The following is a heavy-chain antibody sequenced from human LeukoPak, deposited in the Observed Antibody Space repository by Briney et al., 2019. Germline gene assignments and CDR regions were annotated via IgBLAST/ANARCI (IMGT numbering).Heavy chain of an antibody. CDR3: ARDEGISGTTFDY. V-gene: IGHV1-2*02. J-gene: IGHJ4*02. CDR1: GYIFTGYY. CDR2: INLNSGGT. D-gene: IGHD1-7*01. Sequence: ASVKVSCKTSGYIFTGYYMHWVRQAPGHGLGWMGWINLNSGGTNYAQSFQGGVTMTRDTSITTVYLELSRLRSDDTAVYYCARDEGISGTTFDYWGQGTLVTVSS.